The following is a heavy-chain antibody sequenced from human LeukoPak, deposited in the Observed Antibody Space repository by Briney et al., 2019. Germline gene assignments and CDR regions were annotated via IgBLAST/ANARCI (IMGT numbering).Heavy chain of an antibody. CDR1: GYTFTSYD. CDR3: ARVRVVPAALPQCYFDY. V-gene: IGHV1-8*01. D-gene: IGHD2-2*02. J-gene: IGHJ4*02. CDR2: MNPNSGNT. Sequence: ASVKVSCKASGYTFTSYDINWVRQATGQGLEWMGWMNPNSGNTGYAQKFQGRVTMTRNTSISTAYMELSSLRSEDTAVYYCARVRVVPAALPQCYFDYWGQGTLVTVSS.